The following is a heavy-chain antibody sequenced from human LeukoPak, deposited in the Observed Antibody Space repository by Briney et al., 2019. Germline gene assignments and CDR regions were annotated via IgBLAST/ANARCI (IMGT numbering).Heavy chain of an antibody. V-gene: IGHV4-30-4*08. CDR2: ISYSGST. CDR1: GGSISSGDYY. D-gene: IGHD3-3*01. Sequence: PSQTLSLTCTVSGGSISSGDYYWSWIRQPLGKGLEWIGYISYSGSTYYNPSLRSRITISVDTSKNQFSLRLTSVTAADTAVYYCARDLSGPNYYYYYMDVWGKGTTVTVSS. J-gene: IGHJ6*03. CDR3: ARDLSGPNYYYYYMDV.